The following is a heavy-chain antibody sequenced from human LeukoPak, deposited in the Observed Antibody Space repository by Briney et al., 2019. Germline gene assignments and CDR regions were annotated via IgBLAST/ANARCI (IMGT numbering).Heavy chain of an antibody. CDR2: ISGSGGST. CDR3: ATAARDYRTDY. D-gene: IGHD4-11*01. J-gene: IGHJ4*01. Sequence: PGGSLRLSCAASGFTLSRYAMSWVRQAPGKGLEWVSAISGSGGSTYYTGSVKGRFTISRDSSQNTLYLQMDSLRAEDTAVYYCATAARDYRTDYWGHGTLVTVSS. CDR1: GFTLSRYA. V-gene: IGHV3-23*01.